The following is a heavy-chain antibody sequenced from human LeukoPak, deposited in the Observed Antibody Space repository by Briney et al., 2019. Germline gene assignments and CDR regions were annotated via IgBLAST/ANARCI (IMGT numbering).Heavy chain of an antibody. J-gene: IGHJ3*02. CDR2: ITASGGST. CDR3: ARGGSYLSAFDI. D-gene: IGHD1-26*01. Sequence: GGSLRLSCAASGFTFSSYAMSWVRQVPGKGLEWVSAITASGGSTYYADSVKGRFTISRDNSKNTLYLQMNSLRAEDTAVYYCARGGSYLSAFDIWGQGTMVTVSS. CDR1: GFTFSSYA. V-gene: IGHV3-23*01.